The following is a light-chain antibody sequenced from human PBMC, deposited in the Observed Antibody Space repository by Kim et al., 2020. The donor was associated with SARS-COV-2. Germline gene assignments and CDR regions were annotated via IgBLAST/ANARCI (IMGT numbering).Light chain of an antibody. CDR2: LIRDGSH. V-gene: IGLV4-69*01. CDR1: SGHDSFS. J-gene: IGLJ3*02. Sequence: SVKLLFTLRSGHDSFSIAWLQQQPENGPRSLMKLIRDGSHTKGDRIPDRFSGSNSGAERYLAISSPQSEDEADYYCQAWGTGILVFGGGTQLTVL. CDR3: QAWGTGILV.